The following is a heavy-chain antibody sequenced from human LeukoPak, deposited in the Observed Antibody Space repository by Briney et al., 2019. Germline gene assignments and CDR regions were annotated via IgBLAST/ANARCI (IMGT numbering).Heavy chain of an antibody. J-gene: IGHJ4*02. CDR2: IYYSGST. CDR1: GGSIRSYY. CDR3: ARLGGYYFDY. V-gene: IGHV4-59*12. D-gene: IGHD3-22*01. Sequence: WETLSLTCTVSGGSIRSYYWSWIRQGPGKGLEWIGYIYYSGSTNYNPALKSRVTISVDTSKNQLSLKLTSVTAADTTVYYCARLGGYYFDYWGQGTLVAVSS.